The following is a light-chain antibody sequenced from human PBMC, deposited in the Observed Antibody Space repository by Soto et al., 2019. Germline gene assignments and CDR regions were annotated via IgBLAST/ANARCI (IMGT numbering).Light chain of an antibody. Sequence: QSALTQPASVSGSPGQSITISCTGTTSFVGSYNFVSWYQQLPGKAPQVLIYEDTKRPSGVSNRFSSSISGSTASLTISGLQAEDEADYHCCSYVGASTYVFGTGTKLTVL. CDR2: EDT. CDR1: TSFVGSYNF. CDR3: CSYVGASTYV. V-gene: IGLV2-23*01. J-gene: IGLJ1*01.